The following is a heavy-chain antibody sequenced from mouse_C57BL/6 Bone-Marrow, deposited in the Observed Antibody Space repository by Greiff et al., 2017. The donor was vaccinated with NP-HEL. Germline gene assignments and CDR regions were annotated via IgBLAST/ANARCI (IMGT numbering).Heavy chain of an antibody. D-gene: IGHD2-1*01. J-gene: IGHJ3*01. V-gene: IGHV14-4*01. CDR2: IDPENGDT. Sequence: EVMLVESGAELVRPGASVKLSCTASGFNIKDDYMHWVKQRPEQGLEWIGWIDPENGDTEYASKFQGKATITADTSSNTAYLQLSSLTSEDTAVYYCTLYYGNFPFAYWGQGTLVTVSA. CDR3: TLYYGNFPFAY. CDR1: GFNIKDDY.